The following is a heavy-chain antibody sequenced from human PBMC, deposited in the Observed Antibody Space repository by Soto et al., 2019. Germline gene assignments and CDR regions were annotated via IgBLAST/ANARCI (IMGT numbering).Heavy chain of an antibody. CDR1: GFTFSDHY. Sequence: EVQLVESGGGLVQPGGSLRLSCAASGFTFSDHYMDWVRQAPGKGLEWVGRTRNKANSYTTEYAASVKGRFTISRDDSKNSLYLQMNSLKTEDTAVYYCARVDTMIRGVSHWGQGTLVTVSS. J-gene: IGHJ4*02. CDR3: ARVDTMIRGVSH. CDR2: TRNKANSYTT. D-gene: IGHD3-10*01. V-gene: IGHV3-72*01.